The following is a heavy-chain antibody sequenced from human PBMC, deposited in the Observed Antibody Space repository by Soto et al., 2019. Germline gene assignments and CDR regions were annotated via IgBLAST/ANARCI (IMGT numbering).Heavy chain of an antibody. D-gene: IGHD1-26*01. V-gene: IGHV1-18*01. CDR1: GYTFTSYG. Sequence: ASVKVSCKASGYTFTSYGISWVRQAPGQGLEWMGWISAYNGNTNYAQKLQGRVTMTTDTSTSTAYMELRSLRSDDTAVYYCARERDSLVYNWFDPWGQGTLVTVSS. CDR3: ARERDSLVYNWFDP. CDR2: ISAYNGNT. J-gene: IGHJ5*02.